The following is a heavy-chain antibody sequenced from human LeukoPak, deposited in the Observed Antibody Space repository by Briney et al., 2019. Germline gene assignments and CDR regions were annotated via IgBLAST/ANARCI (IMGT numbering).Heavy chain of an antibody. Sequence: PGGSLRLSCAASGFTVSSNYMSWVRQAPGKGLEWVSVIYSGGSTYYADSVKGGFTISRDSSKNTLFLQMSSLRAEDTAVYYCARASTLRTGDAHWGQGTLVTVSS. CDR1: GFTVSSNY. D-gene: IGHD7-27*01. J-gene: IGHJ4*02. V-gene: IGHV3-66*01. CDR3: ARASTLRTGDAH. CDR2: IYSGGST.